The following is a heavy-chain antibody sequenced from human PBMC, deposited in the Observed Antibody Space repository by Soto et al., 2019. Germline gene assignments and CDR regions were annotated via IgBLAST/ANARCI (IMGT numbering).Heavy chain of an antibody. CDR2: ISGSGGST. J-gene: IGHJ4*02. D-gene: IGHD3-3*01. Sequence: PGVLMRVCCAASGGKFISHAVRWVLQTPGKGLEWVSAISGSGGSTYYADSVKGRFTISRDNSKNTLYLQMNSLRAEDTAVYYCAKARAQYYDFWSGYPVDYWGQGTLVTVSS. CDR3: AKARAQYYDFWSGYPVDY. V-gene: IGHV3-23*01. CDR1: GGKFISHA.